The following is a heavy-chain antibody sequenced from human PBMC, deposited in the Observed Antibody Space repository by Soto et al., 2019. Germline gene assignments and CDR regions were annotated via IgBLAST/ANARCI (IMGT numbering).Heavy chain of an antibody. CDR2: ISYDGSNK. J-gene: IGHJ3*02. CDR1: GFTFSSYG. Sequence: GGSLRLSCAASGFTFSSYGMHWVRQAPGKGLEWVAVISYDGSNKYYADSVKGRFTISRDNSKNTLYLQMNSLRAEDTAVYYCAKDEPVESDAFDIWGQGTMVTVSS. CDR3: AKDEPVESDAFDI. V-gene: IGHV3-30*18.